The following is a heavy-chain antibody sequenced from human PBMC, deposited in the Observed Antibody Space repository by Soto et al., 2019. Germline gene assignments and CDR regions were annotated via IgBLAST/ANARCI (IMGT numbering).Heavy chain of an antibody. V-gene: IGHV3-9*01. D-gene: IGHD5-18*01. CDR2: ISWNSDSI. J-gene: IGHJ6*02. CDR1: GFTFDDFA. CDR3: AKDGGGYNYGYVMLDKYYYGMDV. Sequence: GGSLRLSCAASGFTFDDFAMHWVRQAPGKGLEWVSGISWNSDSIDYADSVRGRFTISRDNSKNTLFLQMNSLRAEDTAVYYCAKDGGGYNYGYVMLDKYYYGMDVWGQGTTVTVSS.